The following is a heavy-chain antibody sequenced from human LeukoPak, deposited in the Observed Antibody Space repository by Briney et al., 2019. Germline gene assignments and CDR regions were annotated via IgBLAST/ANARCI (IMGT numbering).Heavy chain of an antibody. CDR2: INHSGST. Sequence: SETLSLTCAVYGGSFSGYYWSWIRQPPGKGLEWIGEINHSGSTNYNPSLKSRVTISVDTSKNQFSLKLSSVTAADTAVYYCARLSYYDFWSGYYTAYFDLWGRGTLVTVSS. J-gene: IGHJ2*01. D-gene: IGHD3-3*01. V-gene: IGHV4-34*01. CDR3: ARLSYYDFWSGYYTAYFDL. CDR1: GGSFSGYY.